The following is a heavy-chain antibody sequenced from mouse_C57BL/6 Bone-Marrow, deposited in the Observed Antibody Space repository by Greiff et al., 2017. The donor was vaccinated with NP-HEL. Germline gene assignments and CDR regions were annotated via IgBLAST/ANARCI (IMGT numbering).Heavy chain of an antibody. Sequence: EVQLQQSGAELVRPGASVKLSCTASGFNIKDDYMHWVKQRPEQGLEWIGWIDPENGDTEYASKFQGKATITADTSSNTAYLQLSSLTSEDTAVYDCTTAGTAWFAYWGQGTLVTVSA. CDR3: TTAGTAWFAY. J-gene: IGHJ3*01. D-gene: IGHD3-3*01. CDR1: GFNIKDDY. CDR2: IDPENGDT. V-gene: IGHV14-4*01.